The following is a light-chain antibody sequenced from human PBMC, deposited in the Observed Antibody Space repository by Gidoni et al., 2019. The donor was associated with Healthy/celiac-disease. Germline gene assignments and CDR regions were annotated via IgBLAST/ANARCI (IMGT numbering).Light chain of an antibody. CDR3: SSYTSSSTPHV. CDR2: EVR. J-gene: IGLJ1*01. Sequence: QSALTQPASVSGSPGQSLTISCTGTSSDVGGYNYVSWYQQHPGKAPKLMIYEVRNRPSGVSNRLSGSKSGNTASLTISGLQAEDEADYYCSSYTSSSTPHVFGTGTKGTVL. CDR1: SSDVGGYNY. V-gene: IGLV2-14*01.